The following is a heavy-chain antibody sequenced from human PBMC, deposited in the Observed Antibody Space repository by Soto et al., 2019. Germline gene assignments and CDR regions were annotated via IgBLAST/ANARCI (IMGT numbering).Heavy chain of an antibody. CDR1: GFTFSSYA. Sequence: GGSLRLSCAASGFTFSSYAMSWVRQAPGKGLEWVSAISGSGGSTYYADSVKGRFTISRDNSKNTLYLQMNSLRAEDTAVYYCAKDYSYCSGGSCYPYYFDYWGQGTLVTVSS. D-gene: IGHD2-15*01. CDR3: AKDYSYCSGGSCYPYYFDY. V-gene: IGHV3-23*01. CDR2: ISGSGGST. J-gene: IGHJ4*02.